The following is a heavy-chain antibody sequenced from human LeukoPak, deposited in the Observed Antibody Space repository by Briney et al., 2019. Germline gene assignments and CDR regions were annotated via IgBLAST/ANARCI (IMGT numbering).Heavy chain of an antibody. D-gene: IGHD4-11*01. V-gene: IGHV4-61*01. Sequence: TSETLSLTCTVSGGSISSSNYYWGWIRQPPGKGLEWIGYIYYSGSTNYNPSLKSRVTISVDTSKNQFSLKLSSVTAADTAVYYCAREMSYSNYCWFDPWGQGTLVTVSS. CDR3: AREMSYSNYCWFDP. CDR2: IYYSGST. J-gene: IGHJ5*02. CDR1: GGSISSSNYY.